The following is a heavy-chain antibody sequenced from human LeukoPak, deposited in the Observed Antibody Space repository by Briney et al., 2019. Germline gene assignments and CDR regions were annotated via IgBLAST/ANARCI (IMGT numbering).Heavy chain of an antibody. D-gene: IGHD6-13*01. J-gene: IGHJ3*02. CDR1: GFTFSSYA. V-gene: IGHV3-23*01. Sequence: GGSLRLSCVASGFTFSSYAMSWVRQAPGKGLEWVSAISGSGGSTYYADSVKGRFTISRDNSKNTLYLQMTSLRAEDTAVYYCAKDQAAAGTTDAFDIWGQGTMVTVPS. CDR3: AKDQAAAGTTDAFDI. CDR2: ISGSGGST.